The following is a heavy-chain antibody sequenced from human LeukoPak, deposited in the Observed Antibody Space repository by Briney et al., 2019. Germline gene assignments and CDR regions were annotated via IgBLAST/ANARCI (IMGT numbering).Heavy chain of an antibody. CDR3: ARGRSGWYHNFDY. Sequence: ETLSLTCTVSGGSISSSSYYWGWVRQAPGKGLEWVANIKQDGSEKYYVDSVKGRFTISRDNAKNSLYLQMNSLRAEDTAVYYCARGRSGWYHNFDYWGQGTLVTVSS. CDR2: IKQDGSEK. D-gene: IGHD6-19*01. CDR1: GGSISSSSYY. J-gene: IGHJ4*02. V-gene: IGHV3-7*01.